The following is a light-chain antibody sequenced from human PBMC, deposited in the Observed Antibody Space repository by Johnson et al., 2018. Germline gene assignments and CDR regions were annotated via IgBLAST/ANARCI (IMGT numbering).Light chain of an antibody. J-gene: IGLJ1*01. CDR3: GTWDSSLSAGNV. V-gene: IGLV1-51*02. CDR2: ENN. Sequence: QSVLTQPPSVSAAPGQKVTITCSGSSSNIGNNYVSWYQQLPGTAPKLLIYENNKRPSGIPDRFSGSKSGPSATLGITGIQTGDEADNYCGTWDSSLSAGNVFGTGTKVTVL. CDR1: SSNIGNNY.